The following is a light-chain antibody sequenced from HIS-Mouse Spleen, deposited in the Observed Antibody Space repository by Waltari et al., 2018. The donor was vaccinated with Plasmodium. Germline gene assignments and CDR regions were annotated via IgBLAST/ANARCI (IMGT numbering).Light chain of an antibody. Sequence: SSELTHPPSVSVSPGQTARITCSGAALPKKYAYWYQQKSGQAPVLVIYEDSKRPSGIPERFSGSSSGTMATLTISGAQVEDEADYYCYSTDSSGNHRVFGGGTKLTVL. CDR2: EDS. J-gene: IGLJ3*02. CDR3: YSTDSSGNHRV. CDR1: ALPKKY. V-gene: IGLV3-10*01.